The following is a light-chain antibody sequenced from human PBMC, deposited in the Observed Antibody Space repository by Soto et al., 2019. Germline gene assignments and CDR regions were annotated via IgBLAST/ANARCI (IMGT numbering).Light chain of an antibody. J-gene: IGKJ5*01. CDR1: QSVSSY. CDR2: DAS. Sequence: EIGFTQSPATLSLSPGERATLSCRASQSVSSYLAWYQQKPGQAPRLLIYDASNRATGIPARFSGSGSGTDFTLTISSLEPEDFAVYYCQQRSNWPPIPFGQGTRLEIK. V-gene: IGKV3-11*01. CDR3: QQRSNWPPIP.